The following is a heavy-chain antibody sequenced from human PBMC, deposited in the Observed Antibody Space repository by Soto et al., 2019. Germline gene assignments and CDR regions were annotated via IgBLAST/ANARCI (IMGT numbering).Heavy chain of an antibody. CDR2: IDPSDSYT. CDR3: ARQGPLYYDFWSGYYYYYYYSMDV. J-gene: IGHJ6*02. Sequence: GESLKISCKGSGYSFTSYWISWVRQMPGKGLEWMGRIDPSDSYTNYSPSFQGHVTISADKSISTAYLQWSSLKASDTSMYYCARQGPLYYDFWSGYYYYYYYSMDVWGQGTTVTVSS. V-gene: IGHV5-10-1*01. D-gene: IGHD3-3*01. CDR1: GYSFTSYW.